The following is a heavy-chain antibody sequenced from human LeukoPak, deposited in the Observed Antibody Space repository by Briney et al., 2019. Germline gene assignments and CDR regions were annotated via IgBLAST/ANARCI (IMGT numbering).Heavy chain of an antibody. CDR1: GFTFRSYG. D-gene: IGHD3-22*01. V-gene: IGHV3-33*01. CDR3: ARDRAYYYDSSGYVDY. CDR2: IWYDGSNK. Sequence: GGSLRLSCAASGFTFRSYGMHWVRQAPGKGLEWVAVIWYDGSNKYYADSVKGRFTISRDNSKNTLYLQMNSLRAEDTAVYYCARDRAYYYDSSGYVDYWGQGTLVTVSS. J-gene: IGHJ4*02.